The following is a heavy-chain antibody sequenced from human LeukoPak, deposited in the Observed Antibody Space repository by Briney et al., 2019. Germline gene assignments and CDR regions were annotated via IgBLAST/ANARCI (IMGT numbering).Heavy chain of an antibody. CDR3: ARVAVITAAGTYDY. CDR1: GFTFSSYS. D-gene: IGHD6-13*01. CDR2: ISGSGSKT. V-gene: IGHV3-48*04. J-gene: IGHJ4*02. Sequence: GGSLRLSCAASGFTFSSYSMNWVRQAPGKGLEWISYISGSGSKTYYADSVKGRFTISRDTAKNSLYLQMNSLRAEDTAVYYCARVAVITAAGTYDYWGQGTLVTVSS.